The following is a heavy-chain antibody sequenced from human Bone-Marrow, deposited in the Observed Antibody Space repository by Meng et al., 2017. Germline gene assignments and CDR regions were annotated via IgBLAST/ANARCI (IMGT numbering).Heavy chain of an antibody. Sequence: GESLKISCAASGFTCRNAWMTWVRPAPGKGLEWIRRMKSNVDGGTVDYAEAVKGRFFITRDDSENTFYLQMNSLKTEDTAVYYCSGHVDYWGHGTLVTVSS. V-gene: IGHV3-15*01. CDR3: SGHVDY. CDR2: MKSNVDGGTV. J-gene: IGHJ4*01. CDR1: GFTCRNAW.